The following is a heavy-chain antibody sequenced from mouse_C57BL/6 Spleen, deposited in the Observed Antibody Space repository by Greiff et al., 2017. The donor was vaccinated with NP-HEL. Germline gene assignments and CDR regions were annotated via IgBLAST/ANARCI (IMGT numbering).Heavy chain of an antibody. V-gene: IGHV1-82*01. CDR3: ASSYGSSYGYAMDY. CDR1: GYAFSSSW. Sequence: VQLQQSGPELVKPGASVKISCKASGYAFSSSWMNWVKQRPGKGLEWIGRIYPGDGDTNYNGKFKGKATLTADKSSSTAYMQLSSLTSEDSAVDFCASSYGSSYGYAMDYWGQGTSVTVSS. CDR2: IYPGDGDT. J-gene: IGHJ4*01. D-gene: IGHD1-1*01.